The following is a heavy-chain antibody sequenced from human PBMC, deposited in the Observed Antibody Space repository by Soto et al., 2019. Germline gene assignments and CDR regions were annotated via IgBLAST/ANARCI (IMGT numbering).Heavy chain of an antibody. D-gene: IGHD3-3*01. Sequence: QVQLVQSGAEVKKPGALVKVSCKASGYTFTSYDIYWVRQATGQGLELMGWMNPNSGHTGYAQKFQGRVTMTRNTSISAAYMELTSLRSEDTAVYYCARGYYDFWSKYYGMDVWGQGTTVTVSS. V-gene: IGHV1-8*01. CDR1: GYTFTSYD. CDR2: MNPNSGHT. CDR3: ARGYYDFWSKYYGMDV. J-gene: IGHJ6*02.